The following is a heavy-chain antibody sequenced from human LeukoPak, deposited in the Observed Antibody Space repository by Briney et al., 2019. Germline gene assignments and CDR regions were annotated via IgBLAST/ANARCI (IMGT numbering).Heavy chain of an antibody. CDR1: GASVSSSH. Sequence: KPSETLSLTWVVSGASVSSSHWNWIRQLPGKGLEWIGCLSYTGKTDYNPSLTSRVTISLDTSKNQVSLKLRSVTAADTAVYYCSEGYFEPFDHWGQGTLVTVSS. D-gene: IGHD2/OR15-2a*01. CDR2: LSYTGKT. CDR3: SEGYFEPFDH. J-gene: IGHJ4*02. V-gene: IGHV4-59*02.